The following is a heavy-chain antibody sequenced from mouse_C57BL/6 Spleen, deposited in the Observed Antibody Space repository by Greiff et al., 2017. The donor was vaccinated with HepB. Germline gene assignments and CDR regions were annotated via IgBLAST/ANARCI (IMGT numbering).Heavy chain of an antibody. J-gene: IGHJ4*01. CDR2: IYPGDGDT. CDR3: ARDYYGSSYAMDY. D-gene: IGHD1-1*01. CDR1: GYAFSSSW. V-gene: IGHV1-82*01. Sequence: VQLQQSGPELVKPGASVKISCKASGYAFSSSWMNWVKQRPGKGLEWIGRIYPGDGDTNYNGKFKGKATLTADKSSSTAYMQRSSLTSEDSAVYFCARDYYGSSYAMDYWGQGTSVTVSS.